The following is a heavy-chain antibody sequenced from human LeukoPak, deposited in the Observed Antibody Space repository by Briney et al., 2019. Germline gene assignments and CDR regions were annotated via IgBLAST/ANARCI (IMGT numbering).Heavy chain of an antibody. Sequence: PGGSLRLSCVGSGFSLSGDWTTWVRQAPGTGLEWVANIKEDGGETYYVDSVKGRFTISRDNAKNSLFLQMNNLRAEDTAVYFCARPVNRLFLFWGPGTLVTVSS. CDR3: ARPVNRLFLF. CDR2: IKEDGGET. V-gene: IGHV3-7*01. J-gene: IGHJ4*02. D-gene: IGHD2-21*01. CDR1: GFSLSGDW.